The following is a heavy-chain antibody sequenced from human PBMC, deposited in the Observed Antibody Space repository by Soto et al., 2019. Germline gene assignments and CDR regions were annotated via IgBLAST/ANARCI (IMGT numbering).Heavy chain of an antibody. J-gene: IGHJ3*02. CDR2: ISYDGSNK. Sequence: GGSLRLSCAASGFTFSSYAMHWVRQAPGKGLEWVAVISYDGSNKYYADSVKGRFTISRDNSKNTLYLQMNSLRAEDTAAYYCARSLRVADDFWSGYRTDAFDIWGQGTMVTVSS. CDR1: GFTFSSYA. V-gene: IGHV3-30-3*01. D-gene: IGHD3-3*01. CDR3: ARSLRVADDFWSGYRTDAFDI.